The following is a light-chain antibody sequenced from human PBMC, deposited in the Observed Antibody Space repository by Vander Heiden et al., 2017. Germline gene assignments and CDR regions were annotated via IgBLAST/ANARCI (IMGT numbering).Light chain of an antibody. Sequence: EIVMTQSPATLSVSPGERATLSCRASQSVSSNLAWYQQKPGQAPRLLIYDASTRATGIPARFSDSGSGTEFTLTISSLQSEDFAVYYCQLENHGLYTFGQGTKLEIK. CDR3: QLENHGLYT. CDR2: DAS. J-gene: IGKJ2*01. CDR1: QSVSSN. V-gene: IGKV3-15*01.